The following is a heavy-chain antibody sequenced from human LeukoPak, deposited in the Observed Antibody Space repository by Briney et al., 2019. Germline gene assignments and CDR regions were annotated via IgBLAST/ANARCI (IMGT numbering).Heavy chain of an antibody. CDR2: INHSGRT. V-gene: IGHV4-34*01. D-gene: IGHD3-9*01. Sequence: PSETLSLTCGVSGGSFSAYYWSWIRQPPGKGLELLGEINHSGRTNYNPSLKSRVTISVDTSKNQFSLNLSSVTAADTAVYYCARSPLTGNYGDWFDPWGQGTLVIVSS. CDR3: ARSPLTGNYGDWFDP. J-gene: IGHJ5*02. CDR1: GGSFSAYY.